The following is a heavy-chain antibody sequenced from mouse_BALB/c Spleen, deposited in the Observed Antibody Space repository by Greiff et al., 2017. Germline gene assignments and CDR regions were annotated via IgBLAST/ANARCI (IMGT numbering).Heavy chain of an antibody. Sequence: EVKVVESGGGLVQPGGSRKLSCAASGFTFSSFGMHWVRQAPEKGLEWVAYISSGSSTIYYADTVKGRFTISRDNPKNTLFLQMTSLRSEDTAMYYCARKRTPHYYAMDYWGQGTSVTVSS. CDR2: ISSGSSTI. V-gene: IGHV5-17*02. J-gene: IGHJ4*01. CDR3: ARKRTPHYYAMDY. CDR1: GFTFSSFG.